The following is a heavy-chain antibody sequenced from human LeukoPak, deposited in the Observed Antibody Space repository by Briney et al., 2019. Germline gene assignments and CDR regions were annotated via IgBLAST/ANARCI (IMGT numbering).Heavy chain of an antibody. V-gene: IGHV3-7*01. Sequence: PGGSLRLSCAASGFTFSSYCMSWVRQAPGKGLEWVANIKQDGSEKYYVDSVKGRFTISRDNAKNSLYLQMNSLRAEDTAVYYCAVVSDAFDYWGQGTLVTVSS. CDR1: GFTFSSYC. CDR2: IKQDGSEK. CDR3: AVVSDAFDY. D-gene: IGHD1-26*01. J-gene: IGHJ4*02.